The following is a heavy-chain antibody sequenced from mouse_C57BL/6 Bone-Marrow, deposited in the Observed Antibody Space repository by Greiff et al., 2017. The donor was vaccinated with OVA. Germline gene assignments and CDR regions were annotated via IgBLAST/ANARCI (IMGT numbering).Heavy chain of an antibody. CDR2: INYDGSST. J-gene: IGHJ2*01. V-gene: IGHV5-16*01. D-gene: IGHD1-1*01. CDR1: GFTFSDYY. CDR3: ARVPSYYYGSSYHFDY. Sequence: EVQVVESEGGLVQPGSSMKLSCTASGFTFSDYYMAWVRQVPEKGLEWVANINYDGSSTYYLDSLKSRFIISRDNAKNILYLQMSSLKSEDTATYYCARVPSYYYGSSYHFDYWGQGTTLTVSS.